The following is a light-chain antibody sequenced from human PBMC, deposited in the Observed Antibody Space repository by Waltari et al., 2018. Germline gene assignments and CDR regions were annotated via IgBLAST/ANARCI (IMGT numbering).Light chain of an antibody. CDR2: EVT. J-gene: IGLJ2*01. CDR3: SSYTGDSSAVL. V-gene: IGLV2-8*01. Sequence: QSALNQPPSASGSPGQSVTISCPGTSSDVGGWHYVSWYHHHPGKAPKLIIQEVTKRPSGVPDRFSGSKSGNTASLTVSGLQAEDEADYYCSSYTGDSSAVLFGGGTKLTVL. CDR1: SSDVGGWHY.